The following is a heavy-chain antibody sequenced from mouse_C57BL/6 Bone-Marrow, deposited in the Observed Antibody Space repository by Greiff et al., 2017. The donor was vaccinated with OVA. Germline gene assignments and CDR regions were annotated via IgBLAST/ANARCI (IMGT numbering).Heavy chain of an antibody. J-gene: IGHJ1*03. CDR1: GFNIKDYY. Sequence: EVQLQQSGAELVKPGASVKLSCTASGFNIKDYYMHWVKQRTEQGLEWIGRIDPEDGETKYAPKFPGKATITADTSSNTAYLQLSSLTSEDTAVYYCAHYYGSSPRYFDVWGTGTTVTVSS. V-gene: IGHV14-2*01. D-gene: IGHD1-1*01. CDR3: AHYYGSSPRYFDV. CDR2: IDPEDGET.